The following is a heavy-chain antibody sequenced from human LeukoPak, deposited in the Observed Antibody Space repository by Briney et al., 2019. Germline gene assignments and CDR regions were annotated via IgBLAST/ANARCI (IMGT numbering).Heavy chain of an antibody. CDR1: GLIFNNAW. J-gene: IGHJ4*02. CDR3: ATVSWQYHNNGYLADY. V-gene: IGHV3-15*07. Sequence: GGSLRLSCAASGLIFNNAWMTWVRQAPGKGLEGVGRIKGKTGGGTTDYAAPVKGRFTISRDYSKNTVYLQVSDLKPEDTAVYYSATVSWQYHNNGYLADYWGQGTLVTVSS. D-gene: IGHD5-18*01. CDR2: IKGKTGGGTT.